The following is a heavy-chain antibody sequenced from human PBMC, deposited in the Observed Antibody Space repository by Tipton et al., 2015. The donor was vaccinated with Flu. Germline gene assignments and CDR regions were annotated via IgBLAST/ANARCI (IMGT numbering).Heavy chain of an antibody. CDR2: MYYSGST. CDR1: GDSISSGGAY. V-gene: IGHV4-61*08. CDR3: ARDLKWSSAYYNPFGY. D-gene: IGHD3-22*01. J-gene: IGHJ4*02. Sequence: PGLVKPSQTLSLTCIVSGDSISSGGAYWSWIRQPPGKGLEWIGYMYYSGSTKYNPSLKSRVTISIDTSKNQFSLKLTSVTAADTAVYYCARDLKWSSAYYNPFGYWGQGILVTVSS.